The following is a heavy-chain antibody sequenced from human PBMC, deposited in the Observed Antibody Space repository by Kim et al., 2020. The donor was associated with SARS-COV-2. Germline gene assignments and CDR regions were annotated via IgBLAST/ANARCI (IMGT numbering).Heavy chain of an antibody. J-gene: IGHJ6*01. CDR3: SGSPPADNAMAV. V-gene: IGHV3-21*04. Sequence: GGSLRLSCAASGFTFSSYAMNWVRQAPGKGLEWVSFISAKGTYNYSTDSVKGRFTISRDNAKNTLFLQMNSHRVEDRDMYYCSGSPPADNAMAVW. CDR1: GFTFSSYA. D-gene: IGHD1-26*01. CDR2: ISAKGTYN.